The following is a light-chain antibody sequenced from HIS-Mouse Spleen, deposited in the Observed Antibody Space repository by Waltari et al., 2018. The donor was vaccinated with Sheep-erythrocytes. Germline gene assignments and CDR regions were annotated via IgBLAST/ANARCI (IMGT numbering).Light chain of an antibody. J-gene: IGLJ3*02. CDR2: AVS. Sequence: QSALTQPPSASGSPGQSVTISCTGTSSDVGGYNYVSWYQQHPGKAPKLMIYAVSKRPSGVPDRLPVSKSGNTASLTVSGLQAEDEADYYCSSYAGSNNWVFGGGTKLTVL. V-gene: IGLV2-8*01. CDR1: SSDVGGYNY. CDR3: SSYAGSNNWV.